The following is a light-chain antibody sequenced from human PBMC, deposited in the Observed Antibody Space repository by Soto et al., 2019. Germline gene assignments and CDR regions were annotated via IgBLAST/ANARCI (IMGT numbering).Light chain of an antibody. V-gene: IGKV1-39*01. CDR2: SAS. Sequence: EITQKPSSLSASVGDRITITCRASQSMSLFLNWYQQKPGKAPKLLIYSASTLQSGVPSRFSGSGSGPDFTLTIASLQPEDSATYYCQQSYNLPWTFGPGTKVDIK. J-gene: IGKJ1*01. CDR1: QSMSLF. CDR3: QQSYNLPWT.